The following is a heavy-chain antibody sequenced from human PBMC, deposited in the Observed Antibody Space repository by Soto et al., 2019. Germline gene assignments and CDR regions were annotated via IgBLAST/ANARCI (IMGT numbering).Heavy chain of an antibody. CDR1: GFTFSNYA. V-gene: IGHV3-30-3*01. CDR3: ARCTSTSCHLGSDY. J-gene: IGHJ4*02. Sequence: QVQLVESGGGVVQPGRSLRLSCAASGFTFSNYAMNWVRQAPGKGLEWVALISYDGSNKYYADSVKGRFTISRDSSKNTLYLQMNSLRAADTAVYYCARCTSTSCHLGSDYWGQGTLVTVSS. D-gene: IGHD2-2*01. CDR2: ISYDGSNK.